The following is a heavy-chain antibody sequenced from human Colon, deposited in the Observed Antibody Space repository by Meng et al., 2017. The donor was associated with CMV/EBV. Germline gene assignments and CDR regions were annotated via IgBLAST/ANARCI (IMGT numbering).Heavy chain of an antibody. CDR1: GGSISSYY. V-gene: IGHV4-59*01. CDR2: IYYSGST. D-gene: IGHD2-2*01. CDR3: ARDRECSRTSCYSWYAFDI. J-gene: IGHJ3*02. Sequence: SETLSLTCTVSGGSISSYYWSWIRQPPGKGLEWMGYIYYSGSTNYNHSLKSRVTISVDTAKNQYSLKLSSVTAADTAVYYCARDRECSRTSCYSWYAFDIWGQGTMVTVSS.